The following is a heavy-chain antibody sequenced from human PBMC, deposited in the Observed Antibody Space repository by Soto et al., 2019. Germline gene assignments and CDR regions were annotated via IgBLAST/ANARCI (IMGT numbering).Heavy chain of an antibody. V-gene: IGHV1-18*01. D-gene: IGHD3-16*01. J-gene: IGHJ6*02. Sequence: QVQLVQSGAEVQNPGASVKVSCKASGYTFTRYGIGWARQAPGQGLEWMGWINTSNGNTNYAQNVQGRDTLTTDTSTTTAYMELRSLRSNDTAIYYCAMVDVYVTPSPQDVWGQGTTVIVSS. CDR3: AMVDVYVTPSPQDV. CDR2: INTSNGNT. CDR1: GYTFTRYG.